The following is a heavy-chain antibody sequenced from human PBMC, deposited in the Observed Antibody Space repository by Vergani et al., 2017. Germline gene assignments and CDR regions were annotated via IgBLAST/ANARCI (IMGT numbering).Heavy chain of an antibody. CDR3: ARVAAAYYYYYYMDV. D-gene: IGHD2-15*01. CDR1: GGSISSYY. Sequence: QVQLHESGPGLVKPSETLSLTCTVSGGSISSYYWSWIRQPPGKGLEWIGYIYYSGSTNYNPSLKSRVTISVDTSKNQFSLKLSSVTAADTAVYYCARVAAAYYYYYYMDVWGKGTTVTVSS. J-gene: IGHJ6*03. CDR2: IYYSGST. V-gene: IGHV4-59*01.